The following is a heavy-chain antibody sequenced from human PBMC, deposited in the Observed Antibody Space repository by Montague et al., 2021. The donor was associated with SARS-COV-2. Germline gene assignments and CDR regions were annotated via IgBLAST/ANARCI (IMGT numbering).Heavy chain of an antibody. CDR3: ARGAPGY. Sequence: SETLSLTCAVYGASFIDYHWTWIRQSPGGGLEWIGQINYGGSTKYNPSLRSRVTISIDTSKNQFSLKLTSVTAADTAVYYCARGAPGYWGQGTLVTVSS. V-gene: IGHV4-34*01. J-gene: IGHJ4*02. D-gene: IGHD1-1*01. CDR1: GASFIDYH. CDR2: INYGGST.